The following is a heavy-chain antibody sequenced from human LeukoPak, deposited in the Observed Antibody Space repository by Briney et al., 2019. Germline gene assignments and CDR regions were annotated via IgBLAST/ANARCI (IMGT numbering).Heavy chain of an antibody. Sequence: VASVKVSCKASGYTFTSYYMHWVRQAPGQGLEWMGIINPSGGSTSYAQKFQGRVTMTRDMSTSTVYMELSSLRSEDTAVYYCAKEIPLSSSWFGGSFDYFDYWGQGTLVTVSS. V-gene: IGHV1-46*01. CDR1: GYTFTSYY. CDR3: AKEIPLSSSWFGGSFDYFDY. D-gene: IGHD6-13*01. J-gene: IGHJ4*02. CDR2: INPSGGST.